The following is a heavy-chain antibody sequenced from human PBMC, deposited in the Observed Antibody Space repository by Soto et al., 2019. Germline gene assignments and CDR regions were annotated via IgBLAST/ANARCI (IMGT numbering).Heavy chain of an antibody. D-gene: IGHD2-2*01. Sequence: PSETLSLTCAVYGGSFSGYYWIWIRQPPGKGLEWIGEINHSGSTNYNPSLKSRVTISVDTSKNQFSLKLSSVTAADTAVYYCASIRPDIVVVPAASTGGMDVWGQGTTVTVSS. CDR1: GGSFSGYY. V-gene: IGHV4-34*01. CDR3: ASIRPDIVVVPAASTGGMDV. CDR2: INHSGST. J-gene: IGHJ6*02.